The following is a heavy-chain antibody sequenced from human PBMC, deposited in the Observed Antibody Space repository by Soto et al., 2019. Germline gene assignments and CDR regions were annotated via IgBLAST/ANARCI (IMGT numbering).Heavy chain of an antibody. Sequence: PGESLKISCKGSGYSFTSYWISWVRQMPGKGLEWMGRIDPSDSYTNYSPSFQGHVTISADKSISTAYLQWSSLKASDTAMYYCARIRDYYYDSSGRRAYGMDVWGQGTTVTV. J-gene: IGHJ6*02. CDR3: ARIRDYYYDSSGRRAYGMDV. CDR2: IDPSDSYT. CDR1: GYSFTSYW. V-gene: IGHV5-10-1*01. D-gene: IGHD3-22*01.